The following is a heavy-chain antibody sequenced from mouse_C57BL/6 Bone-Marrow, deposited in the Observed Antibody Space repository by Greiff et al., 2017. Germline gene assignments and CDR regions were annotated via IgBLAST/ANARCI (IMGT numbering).Heavy chain of an antibody. CDR2: IYPGDGDT. CDR3: ARFYGKDWYFDV. J-gene: IGHJ1*03. Sequence: VQGVESGAELVKPGASVKISCKASGYAFSSYWMNWVKQRPGKGLEWIGQIYPGDGDTNYNGKFKGKATLTADKSSSTAYMQLSSLTSEDSAVYFCARFYGKDWYFDVWGTGTTVTVSS. CDR1: GYAFSSYW. D-gene: IGHD1-1*01. V-gene: IGHV1-80*01.